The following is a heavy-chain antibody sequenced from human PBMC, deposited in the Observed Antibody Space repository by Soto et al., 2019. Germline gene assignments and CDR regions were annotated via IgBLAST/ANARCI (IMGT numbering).Heavy chain of an antibody. CDR3: ARPMVRPVGGYYYMDV. Sequence: SETLSLTCTVSGGSISGGGSYWSWIRQRPGKGLEWIGSIYYSGSSYYNPSLKSRVTISVDTSKNQFSLKLSSVTAADTAVYYCARPMVRPVGGYYYMDVWGKGTTVTVSS. V-gene: IGHV4-39*01. D-gene: IGHD3-10*01. CDR2: IYYSGSS. J-gene: IGHJ6*03. CDR1: GGSISGGGSY.